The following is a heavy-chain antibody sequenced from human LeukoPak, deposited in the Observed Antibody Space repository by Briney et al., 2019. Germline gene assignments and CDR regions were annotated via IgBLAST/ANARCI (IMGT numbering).Heavy chain of an antibody. V-gene: IGHV3-23*01. Sequence: GGSLRLSCAASGFTFSNYAMSWVRQAPGKGLEWVSAIGGRGGGTYYADSVKGRFTVSRDDSKNTLYLQMNSLKAEDTAVYYCAKWGDYDILTGYYDSDYWGQGTLVTVSS. D-gene: IGHD3-9*01. J-gene: IGHJ4*02. CDR2: IGGRGGGT. CDR3: AKWGDYDILTGYYDSDY. CDR1: GFTFSNYA.